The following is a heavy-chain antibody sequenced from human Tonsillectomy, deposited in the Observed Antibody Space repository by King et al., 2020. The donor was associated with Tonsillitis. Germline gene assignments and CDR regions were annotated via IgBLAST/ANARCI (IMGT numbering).Heavy chain of an antibody. D-gene: IGHD3-10*01. CDR1: GFTFSSYS. Sequence: VQLVESGGGLVKPGGSLRLSCAASGFTFSSYSMNWVRQAPGKGLEWVSSITSSNSYIYYADSVKGRFTISRDNARNSLYLQMNSLRAEDTAVYYCARDLNYYVSGEGFDYWGQGTLVTVSS. J-gene: IGHJ4*02. CDR2: ITSSNSYI. V-gene: IGHV3-21*01. CDR3: ARDLNYYVSGEGFDY.